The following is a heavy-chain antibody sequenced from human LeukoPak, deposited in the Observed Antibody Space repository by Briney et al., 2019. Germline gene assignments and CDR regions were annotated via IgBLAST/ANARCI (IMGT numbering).Heavy chain of an antibody. V-gene: IGHV1-69*05. Sequence: SVKVSCKASGGTFSSYAISWVRQAPGQGLEWMGGIIPIFGTANYAQKFQGRVTITTDESTSTAYMELSSLGSEDTAVYYCAKPYDSSGFYFQHWGKGTLVTVSS. D-gene: IGHD3-22*01. CDR3: AKPYDSSGFYFQH. CDR1: GGTFSSYA. CDR2: IIPIFGTA. J-gene: IGHJ1*01.